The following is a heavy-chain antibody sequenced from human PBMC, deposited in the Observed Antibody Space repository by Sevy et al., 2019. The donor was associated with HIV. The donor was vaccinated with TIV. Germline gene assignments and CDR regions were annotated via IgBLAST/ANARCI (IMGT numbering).Heavy chain of an antibody. CDR1: GGSISSSSYY. Sequence: SDTLSLTCTVSGGSISSSSYYWGWIRQPPGKGLEWIGSIYYSGSTYYNPSLKSRVTISVDTSKNQFSLKLSSVTAADTAVYYCARGLSARYYYDSSGPWYFDLWGRGTLVTVSS. J-gene: IGHJ2*01. CDR2: IYYSGST. CDR3: ARGLSARYYYDSSGPWYFDL. D-gene: IGHD3-22*01. V-gene: IGHV4-39*01.